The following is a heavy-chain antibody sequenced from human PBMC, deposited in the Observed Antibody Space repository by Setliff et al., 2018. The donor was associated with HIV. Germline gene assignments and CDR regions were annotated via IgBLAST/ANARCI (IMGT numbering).Heavy chain of an antibody. D-gene: IGHD6-19*01. V-gene: IGHV3-74*01. Sequence: PGGSLRLSCAASGFTFSNHWMYWVRQVPGKGLVWVSRISSDGSNKYYADSVKGRFTISRDNSKNTLYLQMNSLRAEDTAVYYCAKEMWQWLVEGWFDPWGQGTLVTVSS. J-gene: IGHJ5*02. CDR3: AKEMWQWLVEGWFDP. CDR1: GFTFSNHW. CDR2: ISSDGSNK.